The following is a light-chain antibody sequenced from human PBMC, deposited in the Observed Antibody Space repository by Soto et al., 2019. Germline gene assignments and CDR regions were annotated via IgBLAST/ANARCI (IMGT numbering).Light chain of an antibody. J-gene: IGLJ2*01. CDR3: SAWDVSLDVVV. CDR2: SSS. CDR1: ASNIGSNP. V-gene: IGLV1-44*01. Sequence: QSVVTQPPSAYGTPGQRVTISCSGSASNIGSNPVNWYQQLPGTAPKLLIYSSSHRPSGVPDRISGSKSGTSASLAISGLQSGDAADYFCSAWDVSLDVVVFGGGTQLTVL.